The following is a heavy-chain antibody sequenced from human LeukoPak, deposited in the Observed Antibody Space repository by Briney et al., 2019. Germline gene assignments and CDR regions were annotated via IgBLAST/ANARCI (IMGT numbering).Heavy chain of an antibody. V-gene: IGHV3-23*01. Sequence: GGSLRLSCAASGFTFSSYEMNWVRQAPGKGLEWVSAISGSGGSTYYADSVKDRFTISRDNSKNTLYLQMNSLRAEDTAVYYCAKEGIAAAGGFDYWGQGTLVTVSS. J-gene: IGHJ4*02. D-gene: IGHD6-13*01. CDR1: GFTFSSYE. CDR3: AKEGIAAAGGFDY. CDR2: ISGSGGST.